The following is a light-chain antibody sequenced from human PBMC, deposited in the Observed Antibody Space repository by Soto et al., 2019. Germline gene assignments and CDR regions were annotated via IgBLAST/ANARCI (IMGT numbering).Light chain of an antibody. Sequence: DIQMTQSPSTLSASLGDRVTITCRASQSVSNWLAWYQQKPGKAPKLLIYKASSLESGVPSRFSGSGSGTEFTLTISSLQPEDFATYYCQQLNSYLTFGQGTRLEIK. J-gene: IGKJ5*01. CDR2: KAS. CDR3: QQLNSYLT. CDR1: QSVSNW. V-gene: IGKV1-5*03.